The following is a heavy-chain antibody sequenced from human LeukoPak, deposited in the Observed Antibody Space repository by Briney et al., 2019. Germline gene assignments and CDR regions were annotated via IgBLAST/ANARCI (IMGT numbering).Heavy chain of an antibody. CDR2: ISYDGSNK. Sequence: GGSLRLSCAASGFTFSSYAMHWVRQAPGKGLEWVAVISYDGSNKYYADSVKGRFTISRDNSKNTLYLQMNSLRAEDTAVYYCAREPTLEITYYFDYWGQGTLVTVSS. CDR1: GFTFSSYA. CDR3: AREPTLEITYYFDY. V-gene: IGHV3-30-3*01. D-gene: IGHD5-24*01. J-gene: IGHJ4*02.